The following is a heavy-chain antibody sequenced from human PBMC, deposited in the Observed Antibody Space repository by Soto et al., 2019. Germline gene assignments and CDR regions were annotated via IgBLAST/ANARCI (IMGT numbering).Heavy chain of an antibody. CDR1: GGSISSGGYY. CDR3: ARDKRTDYGMDV. J-gene: IGHJ6*02. Sequence: SETLSLTCTVSGGSISSGGYYWSWIRQHPGKGLEWIGYIYYSGSTYYNPSLKSRVTISVDTSKNQFSLKLSSVTAADTAVYYCARDKRTDYGMDVWGQGTTVTVSS. V-gene: IGHV4-31*03. D-gene: IGHD2-21*02. CDR2: IYYSGST.